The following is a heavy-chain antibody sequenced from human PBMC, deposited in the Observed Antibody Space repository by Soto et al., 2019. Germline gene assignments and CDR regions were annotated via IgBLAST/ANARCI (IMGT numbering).Heavy chain of an antibody. CDR1: GYTFSGFY. V-gene: IGHV1-2*02. D-gene: IGHD6-19*01. J-gene: IGHJ4*02. Sequence: SVKVSCKASGYTFSGFYMHWVRQAPGQGLEWMGWINPNSGGTKSAEKFQGRVTMTRDTSISTAYMELSRPTSDDTAVYYCASAAVTGTAGLDFWGQGTQVTVSS. CDR2: INPNSGGT. CDR3: ASAAVTGTAGLDF.